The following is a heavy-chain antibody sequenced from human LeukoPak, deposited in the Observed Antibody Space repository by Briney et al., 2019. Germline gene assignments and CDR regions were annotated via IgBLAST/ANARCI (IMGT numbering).Heavy chain of an antibody. CDR3: AKGGYRDPLYYFDY. Sequence: GGSLRLSCAASGFTFSNYGMHWVRQAPGKGLEWVTLISYDGSNKYYADSVKGRFTISRDNSKNTLYLQMNSLRAEDTAVYYCAKGGYRDPLYYFDYWGQGTLVTVSS. V-gene: IGHV3-30*18. CDR1: GFTFSNYG. J-gene: IGHJ4*02. D-gene: IGHD6-13*01. CDR2: ISYDGSNK.